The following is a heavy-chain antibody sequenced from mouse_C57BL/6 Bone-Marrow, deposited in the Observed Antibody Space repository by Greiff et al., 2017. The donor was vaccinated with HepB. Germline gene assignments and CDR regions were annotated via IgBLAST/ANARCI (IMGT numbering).Heavy chain of an antibody. J-gene: IGHJ3*01. CDR2: INPYNGGT. CDR3: ARAFAY. Sequence: EVQLLQSGPVLVKPGASVKLSCKASGYTFTDYYMNWVKQSHGKSLEWIGVINPYNGGTSYTQKFKGKATLTVDKSSSTAYMELNSLTSEDSAVYYCARAFAYWGQGTLVTVSA. V-gene: IGHV1-19*01. CDR1: GYTFTDYY.